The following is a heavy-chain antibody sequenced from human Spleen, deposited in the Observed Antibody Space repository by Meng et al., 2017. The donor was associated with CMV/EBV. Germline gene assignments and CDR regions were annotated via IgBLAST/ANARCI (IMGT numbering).Heavy chain of an antibody. Sequence: GGSLRLSCAASGFTFDDYAMHWVRQGPGKGLEWVSLITWDGGDTYYADSVKGRFTISRDNSKNSLYPQMNSLSAEDAAVYYCAKAEYGSGNGMDVWGQGTTVTVSS. CDR2: ITWDGGDT. J-gene: IGHJ6*02. D-gene: IGHD3-10*01. CDR1: GFTFDDYA. V-gene: IGHV3-43D*03. CDR3: AKAEYGSGNGMDV.